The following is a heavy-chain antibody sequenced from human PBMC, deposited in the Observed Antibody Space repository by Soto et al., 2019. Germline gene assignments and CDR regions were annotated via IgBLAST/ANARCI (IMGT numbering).Heavy chain of an antibody. V-gene: IGHV4-30-4*01. Sequence: SETLSLTCTVSGGSISSGDYYWSWIRQPPGKGLEWIGYIYYSGSTYYNPSLKSRVTISVDTSKNQFSLKLGSVTAADTAVYYCAREGAITGRGRFDYWGQGTLVTVSS. CDR2: IYYSGST. CDR3: AREGAITGRGRFDY. CDR1: GGSISSGDYY. D-gene: IGHD1-20*01. J-gene: IGHJ4*02.